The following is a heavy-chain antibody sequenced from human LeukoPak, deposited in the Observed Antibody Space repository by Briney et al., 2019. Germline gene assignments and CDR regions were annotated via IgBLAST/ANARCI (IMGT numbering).Heavy chain of an antibody. D-gene: IGHD6-19*01. CDR1: GFTFSSYA. CDR2: ISGSGGST. J-gene: IGHJ4*02. CDR3: AKDLRGIAVAGTLIDY. Sequence: GGSLRLSCAASGFTFSSYAMSWVRQAPGKGQEWVSVISGSGGSTYYADSVKGRFTISRDNSKNTLYLQMNSLRAEDTAVYYCAKDLRGIAVAGTLIDYWGQGTLVTVSS. V-gene: IGHV3-23*01.